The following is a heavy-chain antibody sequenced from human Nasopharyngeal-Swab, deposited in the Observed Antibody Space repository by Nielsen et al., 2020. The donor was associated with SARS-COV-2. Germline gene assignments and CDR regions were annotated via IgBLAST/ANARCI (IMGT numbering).Heavy chain of an antibody. V-gene: IGHV3-23*01. CDR3: AKDGGLTTFPYYYYYGMDV. Sequence: GESLKLSCAASGFIFSSYAMSLVRQAPGQGLEWVSASSGSGGSLYYADSVKGRFTISRNNSKNTLYLQMNSMGAEDTAVYYCAKDGGLTTFPYYYYYGMDVWGQGTTVTVSS. CDR1: GFIFSSYA. CDR2: SSGSGGSL. D-gene: IGHD4/OR15-4a*01. J-gene: IGHJ6*02.